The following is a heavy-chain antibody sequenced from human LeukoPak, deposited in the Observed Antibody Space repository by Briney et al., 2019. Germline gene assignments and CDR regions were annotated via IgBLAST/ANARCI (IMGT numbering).Heavy chain of an antibody. D-gene: IGHD6-13*01. V-gene: IGHV1-2*02. CDR1: GYPFTGYY. CDR3: ARDRQQLVRRGYWFDP. Sequence: VKVSCKASGYPFTGYYMHWVRQAPGHGLEWMGWINPNSGGTNYAQKFQGRVTMTRDTSISTAYMELSRLRSDDTAVYYCARDRQQLVRRGYWFDPWGQGTLVTVSS. CDR2: INPNSGGT. J-gene: IGHJ5*02.